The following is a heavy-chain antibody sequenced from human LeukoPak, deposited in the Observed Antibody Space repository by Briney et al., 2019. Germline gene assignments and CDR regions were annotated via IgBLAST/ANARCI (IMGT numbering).Heavy chain of an antibody. D-gene: IGHD3-22*01. Sequence: PSETLSLTCAVYGGSFSGYYWSWIRQPPGKGLEWIGEINHSGSTNYNASLKSRVTISVDTSKNQFSLKLSSVTAADTAVYYCARPQYYYDSSGYHDAFDIWGQGTMVTVSS. CDR1: GGSFSGYY. CDR2: INHSGST. CDR3: ARPQYYYDSSGYHDAFDI. V-gene: IGHV4-34*01. J-gene: IGHJ3*02.